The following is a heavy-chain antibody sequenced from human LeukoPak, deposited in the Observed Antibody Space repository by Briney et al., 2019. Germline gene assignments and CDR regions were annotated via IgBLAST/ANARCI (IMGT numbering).Heavy chain of an antibody. CDR1: GGSFSGYY. CDR3: ASLPLRYSYGHGIDY. CDR2: INHSGST. D-gene: IGHD5-18*01. Sequence: AETLSLTCAVYGGSFSGYYWSWIRQPPGKGLEGIGEINHSGSTNYNPSVKSRSTISVETSEKHCSMKLSSVTAADTAVYYCASLPLRYSYGHGIDYWGQGTLVTVSS. J-gene: IGHJ4*02. V-gene: IGHV4-34*01.